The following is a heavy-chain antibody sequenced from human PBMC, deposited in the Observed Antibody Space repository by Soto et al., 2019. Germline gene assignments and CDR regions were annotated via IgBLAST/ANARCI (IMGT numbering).Heavy chain of an antibody. CDR1: GFTFSSYA. J-gene: IGHJ4*02. CDR2: ISYDGSNK. CDR3: ARGAGGDLGDY. V-gene: IGHV3-30*04. D-gene: IGHD1-26*01. Sequence: GGSLRLSCAASGFTFSSYAMHWVRQAPGKGLEWVAVISYDGSNKYYADSVKGRFTISRDNSKNTLYLQMTSLRAEDTAVYYCARGAGGDLGDYWGQGTLVTVSS.